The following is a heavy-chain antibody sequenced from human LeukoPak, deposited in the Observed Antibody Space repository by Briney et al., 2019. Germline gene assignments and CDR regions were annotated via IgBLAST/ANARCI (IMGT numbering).Heavy chain of an antibody. CDR3: AKDRWGAVASFDY. J-gene: IGHJ4*02. V-gene: IGHV3-21*06. D-gene: IGHD6-19*01. CDR1: GFTFSSYS. CDR2: ISSSSSYI. Sequence: GGSLRLSCAASGFTFSSYSMNWVRQAPGKGLEWVSSISSSSSYIYYADSVKGRFTISRDNSKNTLYLQMNSLESEDTAVYYCAKDRWGAVASFDYWGQGTLVTVSS.